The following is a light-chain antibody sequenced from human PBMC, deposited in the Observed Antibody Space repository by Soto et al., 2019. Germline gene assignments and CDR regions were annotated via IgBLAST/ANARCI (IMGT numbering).Light chain of an antibody. CDR1: QSVSSY. CDR2: DAS. J-gene: IGKJ1*01. Sequence: EIVLTQSPATLSLSPGETATLSCRASQSVSSYLAWYQQKPGQAPRLLIYDASNRATGIPARFSGSGSGTDFTLTISSLEPEDFAVYYCHQRGSWPRGTFSQGTKVDIK. CDR3: HQRGSWPRGT. V-gene: IGKV3-11*01.